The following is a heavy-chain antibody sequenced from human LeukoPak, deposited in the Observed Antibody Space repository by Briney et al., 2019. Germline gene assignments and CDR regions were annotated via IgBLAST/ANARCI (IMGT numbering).Heavy chain of an antibody. CDR2: ISSSGSTI. CDR1: GFTFSSYW. CDR3: AKENSSGWYWNPYYFDY. J-gene: IGHJ4*02. Sequence: GGSLRLSCAASGFTFSSYWMSWVRQAPGKGLEWVSYISSSGSTIYYADSVKGRFTISRDNSKNTLYLQMNSLRAEDTAVYYCAKENSSGWYWNPYYFDYWGQGTLVTVSS. D-gene: IGHD6-19*01. V-gene: IGHV3-48*01.